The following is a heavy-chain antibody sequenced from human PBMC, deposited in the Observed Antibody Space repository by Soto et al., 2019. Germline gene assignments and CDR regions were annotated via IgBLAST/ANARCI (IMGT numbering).Heavy chain of an antibody. CDR2: IYYSGST. D-gene: IGHD3-10*01. CDR1: GGSISSSSYY. V-gene: IGHV4-39*01. J-gene: IGHJ2*01. Sequence: QLQLQESGPGLVKPSETLSLTCTVSGGSISSSSYYWGWIRQPPGKGLEWIGSIYYSGSTYYNPSLKSRVTLSVDTSKTQFSLKLSSVTAADPAVYYCARLSQPDSGWYFDLWGRGTLVTVSS. CDR3: ARLSQPDSGWYFDL.